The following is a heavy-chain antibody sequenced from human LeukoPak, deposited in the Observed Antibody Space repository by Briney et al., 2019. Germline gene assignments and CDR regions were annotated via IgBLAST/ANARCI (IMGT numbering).Heavy chain of an antibody. J-gene: IGHJ4*02. CDR2: IKWNSNIT. V-gene: IGHV3-20*04. CDR3: ARDETGIDY. CDR1: GFKFDDYG. D-gene: IGHD3-9*01. Sequence: PGGSLRLSCATFGFKFDDYGMTWVRQAPGKVLEWVSSIKWNSNITTYGDSVKGRFTTSRDNAKNSLYSEMNSLRAEDTALYYCARDETGIDYWGQGTLVTVSS.